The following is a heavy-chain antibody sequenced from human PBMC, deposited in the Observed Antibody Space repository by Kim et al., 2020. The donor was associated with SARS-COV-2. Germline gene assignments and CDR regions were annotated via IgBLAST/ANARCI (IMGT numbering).Heavy chain of an antibody. CDR1: GYTFTSYG. V-gene: IGHV1-18*01. Sequence: ASVKVSCKASGYTFTSYGISWVRQAPGQGLEWMGWISAYNGNTNYAQKLQGRVTMTTDTSTSTAYMELRSLRSDYTAVYYCARVGGSYYHGSYNWFDPWGQGTLVTVSS. J-gene: IGHJ5*02. CDR3: ARVGGSYYHGSYNWFDP. CDR2: ISAYNGNT. D-gene: IGHD1-26*01.